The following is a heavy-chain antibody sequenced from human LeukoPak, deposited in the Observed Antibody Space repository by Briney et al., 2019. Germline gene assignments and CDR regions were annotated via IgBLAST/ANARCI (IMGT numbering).Heavy chain of an antibody. CDR3: ARPYSSGWSYFDH. CDR2: ISYDGYDK. CDR1: KFTFSNYA. D-gene: IGHD6-19*01. J-gene: IGHJ4*02. V-gene: IGHV3-30-3*01. Sequence: GGSLRLSCAASKFTFSNYAMHWVRQAPGKGLEWVAVISYDGYDKYYADSVKGRFTISRDNSKNKLYLQMNSLKPEDTAVYFCARPYSSGWSYFDHWGQGTLVTVSS.